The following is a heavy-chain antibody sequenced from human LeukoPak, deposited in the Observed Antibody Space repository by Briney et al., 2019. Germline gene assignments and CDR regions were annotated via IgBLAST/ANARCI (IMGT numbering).Heavy chain of an antibody. J-gene: IGHJ4*02. D-gene: IGHD6-13*01. CDR3: ARGRRAAAGTFDY. CDR1: GYTFTSYY. CDR2: INPNSGGT. Sequence: ASVKVSCKAPGYTFTSYYIHWVRQAPGQGLEWMGWINPNSGGTNYAQKFQGRVTMTRDTSISTAYMELSRLRSDDTAVYYCARGRRAAAGTFDYWGQGTLVTVSS. V-gene: IGHV1-2*02.